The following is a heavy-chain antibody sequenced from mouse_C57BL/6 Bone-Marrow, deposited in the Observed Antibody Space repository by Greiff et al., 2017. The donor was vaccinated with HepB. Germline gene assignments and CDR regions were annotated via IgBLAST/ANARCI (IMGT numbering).Heavy chain of an antibody. D-gene: IGHD1-1*01. CDR3: ARSHYYGSSYDYAMDY. J-gene: IGHJ4*01. CDR2: IYPGSGNT. Sequence: LMESGPELVKPGASVKISCKASGYTFTDYYINWVKQRPGQGLEWIGWIYPGSGNTKYNEKFKGKATLTVDTSSSTAYMQLSSLTSEDSAVYFCARSHYYGSSYDYAMDYWGQGTSVTVSS. V-gene: IGHV1-84*01. CDR1: GYTFTDYY.